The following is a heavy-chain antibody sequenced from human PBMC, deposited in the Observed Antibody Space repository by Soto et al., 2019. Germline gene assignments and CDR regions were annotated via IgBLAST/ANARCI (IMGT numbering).Heavy chain of an antibody. CDR3: ARGSITMIVVNAFDI. Sequence: QVQLQESVPGLVKPSQTLSLTCTVSGGSISSGGYYWSWIRQHPGKGLEWIGYIYYSGSTYYNPSLQSRVTRSVDTSKNQFSLKLSSVTAADTAVYYCARGSITMIVVNAFDIWGQGTMVTVSS. J-gene: IGHJ3*02. V-gene: IGHV4-31*03. CDR2: IYYSGST. D-gene: IGHD3-22*01. CDR1: GGSISSGGYY.